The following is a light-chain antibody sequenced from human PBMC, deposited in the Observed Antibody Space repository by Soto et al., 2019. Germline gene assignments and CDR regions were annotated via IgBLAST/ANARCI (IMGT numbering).Light chain of an antibody. V-gene: IGKV3-20*01. CDR3: QQFGSSIPHT. CDR1: QVIGSRY. Sequence: EIVMTQSPGTLSLSPGERATLSCRASQVIGSRYLAWYHQKSGQAPRLLIYGASSRATGIPDRFSGSGSGTDFTLPISRLEHADFGVYYYQQFGSSIPHTFGQGTKLEIK. CDR2: GAS. J-gene: IGKJ2*01.